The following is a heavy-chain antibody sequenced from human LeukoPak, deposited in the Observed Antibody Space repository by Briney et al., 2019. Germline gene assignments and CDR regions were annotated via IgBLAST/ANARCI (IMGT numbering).Heavy chain of an antibody. CDR3: AREDSSGWYVRWFDP. D-gene: IGHD6-19*01. J-gene: IGHJ5*02. CDR1: GFTFDDYG. V-gene: IGHV3-20*04. Sequence: GGSLRLSCAASGFTFDDYGMSWVRQAPGKGLEWVSGINWNGGSTGYADSVKGRFTISRDNSKNTLYLQMNSLRAEDTAVYYCAREDSSGWYVRWFDPWGQGTLVTVSS. CDR2: INWNGGST.